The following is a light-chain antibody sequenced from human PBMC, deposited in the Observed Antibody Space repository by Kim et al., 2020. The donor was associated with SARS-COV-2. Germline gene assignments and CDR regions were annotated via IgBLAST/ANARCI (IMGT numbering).Light chain of an antibody. CDR2: TTS. Sequence: ASVGDRVTITCRASQTITSYLNWYQQKPGKAPELLIYTTSSLQSGVPSMFSGSGFGTEFSLTISSLQPEDFATYFCQQSLSTPVTFGQGTRLEIK. CDR1: QTITSY. V-gene: IGKV1-39*01. CDR3: QQSLSTPVT. J-gene: IGKJ5*01.